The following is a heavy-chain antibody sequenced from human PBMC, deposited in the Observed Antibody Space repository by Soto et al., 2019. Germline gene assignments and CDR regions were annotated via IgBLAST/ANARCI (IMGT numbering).Heavy chain of an antibody. CDR2: ISYDGSNK. Sequence: QVQRVESGGGVVPPGRSLRLSCAASGFTFSSYGMHWVRLAPVKGLEWGAVISYDGSNKYDADSVKGRFTIYRDNSKNTLYLQMNSLRAEDTAVYYFEKDLRGPYDYYGMDVWGQGTTVTVSS. J-gene: IGHJ6*01. D-gene: IGHD3-16*01. CDR3: EKDLRGPYDYYGMDV. CDR1: GFTFSSYG. V-gene: IGHV3-30*18.